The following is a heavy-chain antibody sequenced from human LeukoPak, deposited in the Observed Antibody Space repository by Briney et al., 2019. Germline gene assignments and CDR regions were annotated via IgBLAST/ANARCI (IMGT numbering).Heavy chain of an antibody. V-gene: IGHV3-7*01. CDR1: GFTFSSYW. J-gene: IGHJ4*02. CDR2: IKQDGSEK. Sequence: PGGSLRLSCAASGFTFSSYWMGWVRQAPGKGLEWVANIKQDGSEKSNLDSVKGRFTISRDNAKNSLYLQMNSLRAEDTAVYYCAKVRRSVAYDYWGRGTLVTVSS. CDR3: AKVRRSVAYDY.